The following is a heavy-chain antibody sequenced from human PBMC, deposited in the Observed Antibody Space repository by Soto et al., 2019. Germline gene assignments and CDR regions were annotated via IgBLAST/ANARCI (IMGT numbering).Heavy chain of an antibody. CDR2: IYYSGST. D-gene: IGHD1-1*01. J-gene: IGHJ4*02. Sequence: PSETLSLTCTVSGGSISSSNYYWGWIRQPPGKGLEWIGSIYYSGSTNYNSSLKSRVTISVDTSKNQFSLKLSSVTAADTAVYYCARGLSRELEPTTADRFDYWGQGTLVTVSS. CDR1: GGSISSSNYY. V-gene: IGHV4-39*01. CDR3: ARGLSRELEPTTADRFDY.